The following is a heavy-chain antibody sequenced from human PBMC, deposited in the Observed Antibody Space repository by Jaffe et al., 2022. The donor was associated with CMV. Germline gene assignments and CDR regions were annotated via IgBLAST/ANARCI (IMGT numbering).Heavy chain of an antibody. CDR1: GGSIGSGNYY. J-gene: IGHJ4*02. Sequence: QLQLQESGPGLVKPSETLSLTCIVSGGSIGSGNYYWGWIRQPPGKGLEWIGNVYYSGGSYYHPSLKSRVTISVDTSKNQFSLKLSSVTAADTAVYYCARHSRFFDWSHLDYWGPGALVTVSS. V-gene: IGHV4-39*01. CDR3: ARHSRFFDWSHLDY. CDR2: VYYSGGS. D-gene: IGHD3-9*01.